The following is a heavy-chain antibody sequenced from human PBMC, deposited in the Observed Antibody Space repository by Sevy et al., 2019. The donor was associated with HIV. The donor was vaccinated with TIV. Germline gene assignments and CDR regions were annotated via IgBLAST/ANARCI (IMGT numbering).Heavy chain of an antibody. CDR3: ARAKRAAGTFGWFDP. J-gene: IGHJ5*02. D-gene: IGHD6-13*01. Sequence: SETLSLTCTVSGGSISSYYWSWIRQPAGKGLEWIGRIYTSGSTNYNPSLKSRVTMSVDTSKNQFSLKLSSVTAADTAVYDCARAKRAAGTFGWFDPWGQGTLVTVSS. CDR1: GGSISSYY. V-gene: IGHV4-4*07. CDR2: IYTSGST.